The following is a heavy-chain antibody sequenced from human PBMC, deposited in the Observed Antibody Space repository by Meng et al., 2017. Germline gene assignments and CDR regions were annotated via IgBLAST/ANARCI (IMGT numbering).Heavy chain of an antibody. V-gene: IGHV3-73*01. D-gene: IGHD1-1*01. CDR1: GVSFSDFD. Sequence: GGSLRLSCAVSGVSFSDFDIHWVRQASGKGLGWVGRIGGRRKNYAAAYAAPVRGRFTISRADSRSTAYLQMDSLKTDDAAVYYCTMYIRGHIWGQGTMVTVSS. CDR2: IGGRRKNYAA. CDR3: TMYIRGHI. J-gene: IGHJ3*02.